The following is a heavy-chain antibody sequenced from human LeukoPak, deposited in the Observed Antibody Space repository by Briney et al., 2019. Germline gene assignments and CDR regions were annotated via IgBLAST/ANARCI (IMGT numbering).Heavy chain of an antibody. V-gene: IGHV3-7*03. Sequence: GESLRLSCGASGFSFTTYWMGWVRQAPGKGLEWVANIKQDGTEKYYVDSVKGRFTISRDNAKNSLYLQMNSLRVEDTAVYYCARMVESTVTIAFENWFDPWGQGTLVTVSS. D-gene: IGHD4-11*01. CDR1: GFSFTTYW. CDR2: IKQDGTEK. J-gene: IGHJ5*02. CDR3: ARMVESTVTIAFENWFDP.